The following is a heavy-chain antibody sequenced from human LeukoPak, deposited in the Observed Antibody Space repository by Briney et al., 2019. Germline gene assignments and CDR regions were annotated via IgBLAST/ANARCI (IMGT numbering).Heavy chain of an antibody. V-gene: IGHV3-21*01. CDR1: GLTFSSYS. D-gene: IGHD1/OR15-1a*01. CDR3: TTGGNWNNMGISFDY. CDR2: ISSSSSYI. Sequence: GGSLRLSCAASGLTFSSYSMNWVRQAPGKGLEWVSSISSSSSYIYYADSVKGRFTISRDNAKNTLYLQMSSLRAEDTAVYYCTTGGNWNNMGISFDYWSQGTLVTVSS. J-gene: IGHJ4*02.